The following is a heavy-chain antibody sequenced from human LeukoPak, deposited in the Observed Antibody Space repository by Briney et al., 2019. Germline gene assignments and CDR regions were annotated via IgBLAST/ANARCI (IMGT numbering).Heavy chain of an antibody. Sequence: PSETLSLTCTVSGASIRSTSYYWGWIRQPPGKGLEWIGTIYYDGTTYYKPSLKSRVTLSVDTSKNQLSLRLNSVTAADTAVYYCVKAAVFGVVIRPPGVPMDVWGQGTTVTVSS. J-gene: IGHJ6*02. D-gene: IGHD3-3*01. CDR2: IYYDGTT. V-gene: IGHV4-39*01. CDR1: GASIRSTSYY. CDR3: VKAAVFGVVIRPPGVPMDV.